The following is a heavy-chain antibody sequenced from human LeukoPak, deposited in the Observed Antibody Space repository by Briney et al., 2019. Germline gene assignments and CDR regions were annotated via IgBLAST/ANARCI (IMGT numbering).Heavy chain of an antibody. Sequence: PSETLSLTCTVSGGSISSYYWSWIRQPPGKGLEWIGYIYYSGSTNYNPSLKSRVTISVDKSKNQFSLKLSSVTAADTAVYYCARDKYCSSTSCSWDAFDIWGQGTMVTVSS. J-gene: IGHJ3*02. CDR1: GGSISSYY. V-gene: IGHV4-59*12. CDR2: IYYSGST. CDR3: ARDKYCSSTSCSWDAFDI. D-gene: IGHD2-2*01.